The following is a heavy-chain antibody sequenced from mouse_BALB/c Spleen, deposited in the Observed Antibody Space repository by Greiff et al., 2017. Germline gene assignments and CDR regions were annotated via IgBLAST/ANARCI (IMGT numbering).Heavy chain of an antibody. CDR1: GFTFSSFG. CDR3: AKEEGYAMDY. CDR2: ISSGSSTI. V-gene: IGHV5-17*02. Sequence: EVQRVESGGGLVQPGGSRKLSCAASGFTFSSFGMHWVRQAPEKGLEWVAYISSGSSTIYYADTVKGRFTISRDNPKNTLFLQMTSLRSEDTAMYYCAKEEGYAMDYWGQGTSVTVSS. J-gene: IGHJ4*01.